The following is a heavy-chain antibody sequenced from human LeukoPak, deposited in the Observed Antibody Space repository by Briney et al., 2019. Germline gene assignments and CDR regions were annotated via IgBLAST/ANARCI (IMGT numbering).Heavy chain of an antibody. D-gene: IGHD6-6*01. CDR3: APLYSSSSFDY. Sequence: SGPTLVNPTQTLTLTCTFSGFSLSTSGVGVGWIRQPPGKALERLALIYWDDDKRYSPSLKSRLTITKDTSKNQVVLTMTNMDPVNTPTYYCAPLYSSSSFDYWGQGPLATVSS. CDR1: GFSLSTSGVG. CDR2: IYWDDDK. V-gene: IGHV2-5*02. J-gene: IGHJ4*02.